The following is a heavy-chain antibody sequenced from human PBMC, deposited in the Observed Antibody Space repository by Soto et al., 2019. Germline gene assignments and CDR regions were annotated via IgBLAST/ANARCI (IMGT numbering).Heavy chain of an antibody. Sequence: GGSLRLACVASDFTFSTYSMNWVRQAPGKGLEWVAYISATSNHIYYADSLKGRFTISRDNAKSSLYLHMNSLRAEDTAVYFCARDSITIFGGGMDVWGQGTTVTVSS. V-gene: IGHV3-21*01. D-gene: IGHD3-3*01. CDR3: ARDSITIFGGGMDV. CDR2: ISATSNHI. J-gene: IGHJ6*02. CDR1: DFTFSTYS.